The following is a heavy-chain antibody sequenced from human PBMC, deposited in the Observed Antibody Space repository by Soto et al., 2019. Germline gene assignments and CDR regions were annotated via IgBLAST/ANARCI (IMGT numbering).Heavy chain of an antibody. CDR1: GGTFSSFA. D-gene: IGHD5-18*01. CDR3: AREDTAMPYYYYYGMDV. V-gene: IGHV1-69*13. J-gene: IGHJ6*02. Sequence: SVKVSCKASGGTFSSFAISWVRQAPGQGLEWMGGVIPIFGTANYAQKFQGRVTITADESTSTAYMELSSLRSEDTAVYYCAREDTAMPYYYYYGMDVWGQGTTVTVS. CDR2: VIPIFGTA.